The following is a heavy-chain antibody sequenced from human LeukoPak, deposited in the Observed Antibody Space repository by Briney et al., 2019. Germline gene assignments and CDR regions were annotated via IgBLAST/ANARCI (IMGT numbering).Heavy chain of an antibody. CDR1: GFTFSTYP. CDR3: AKSGSSSWFLHY. J-gene: IGHJ4*02. V-gene: IGHV3-23*01. D-gene: IGHD6-13*01. Sequence: GGSLRLSCAAPGFTFSTYPMSWVPQARGKGLEWVSAISVSGDGGSGGHTYYADSLKGRFTISRDNSKNTLYLQMNSLRAEDTAVYYCAKSGSSSWFLHYWGQGTLVTVSS. CDR2: ISVSGDGGSGGHT.